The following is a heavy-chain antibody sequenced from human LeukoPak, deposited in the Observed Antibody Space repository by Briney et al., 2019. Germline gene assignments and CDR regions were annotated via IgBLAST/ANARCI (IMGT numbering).Heavy chain of an antibody. Sequence: GGSLRLSCAAYGFTFSSYGRHWVRQAPGKGLMWVSRIRSDGSSTVHADSVKGRFTISRANAKNTLNLEIDTLRVGDTAVYYCARSGGSSSWGYYYYGMDVWGQPSKLSVSS. J-gene: IGHJ6*02. CDR2: IRSDGSST. CDR3: ARSGGSSSWGYYYYGMDV. CDR1: GFTFSSYG. D-gene: IGHD6-13*01. V-gene: IGHV3-74*01.